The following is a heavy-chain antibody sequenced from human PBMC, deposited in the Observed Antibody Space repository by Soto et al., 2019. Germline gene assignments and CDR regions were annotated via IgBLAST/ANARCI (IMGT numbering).Heavy chain of an antibody. D-gene: IGHD3-22*01. CDR3: TTGPSSGYYEIPIDY. CDR1: GFTFSNAW. Sequence: GGSLRLSCAASGFTFSNAWMSWVRQAPGKGLEWVGRIKSKTDGGTTDYAAPVKGRFTISRDDSKNTLYLQMNSLKTEDTAVYYCTTGPSSGYYEIPIDYWGQGTLVTVSS. V-gene: IGHV3-15*01. CDR2: IKSKTDGGTT. J-gene: IGHJ4*02.